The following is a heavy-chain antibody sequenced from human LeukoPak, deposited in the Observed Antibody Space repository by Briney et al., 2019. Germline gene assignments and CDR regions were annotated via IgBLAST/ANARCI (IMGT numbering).Heavy chain of an antibody. J-gene: IGHJ4*02. V-gene: IGHV3-23*01. D-gene: IGHD6-13*01. Sequence: GGSLRLSCSASEFSFNSYAMSWVRQAPGKGLEWVSAISASGGSTYSADSVKGRLTISRDNSKNTLYLQMNSLRAEDTAVYFCAKDHFGYSSSSLDYWGQGTLVTVSS. CDR1: EFSFNSYA. CDR2: ISASGGST. CDR3: AKDHFGYSSSSLDY.